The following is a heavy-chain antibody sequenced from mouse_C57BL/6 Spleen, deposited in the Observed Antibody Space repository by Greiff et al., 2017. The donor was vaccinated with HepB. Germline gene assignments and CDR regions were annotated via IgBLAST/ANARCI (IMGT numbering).Heavy chain of an antibody. CDR3: ARPYYYAMDY. CDR2: INPSTGGT. V-gene: IGHV1-42*01. J-gene: IGHJ4*01. CDR1: GYSFTGYY. Sequence: VQLQQSGPELVKPGASVKISCKASGYSFTGYYMNWVKQSPEKSLEWIGEINPSTGGTTYNQKFKANATLTVDKSSSTAYMQLKSLTSEDSAVYYCARPYYYAMDYWGQGTSVTVSS.